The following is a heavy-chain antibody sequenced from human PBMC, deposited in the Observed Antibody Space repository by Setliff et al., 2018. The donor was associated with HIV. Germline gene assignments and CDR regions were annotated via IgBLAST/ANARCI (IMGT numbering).Heavy chain of an antibody. Sequence: SGPTLVNPTQTLTLTCTFAGFSLSTSGMCVSWIRQPPGKALEWLARIDWNDEKFYNPTLKTRLTISKDTSKNQVVLTMTNMGPVDTATYFCARVSTSHWYYFDSWGQGALVTVSS. D-gene: IGHD2-2*01. CDR1: GFSLSTSGMC. CDR2: IDWNDEK. CDR3: ARVSTSHWYYFDS. J-gene: IGHJ4*02. V-gene: IGHV2-70*17.